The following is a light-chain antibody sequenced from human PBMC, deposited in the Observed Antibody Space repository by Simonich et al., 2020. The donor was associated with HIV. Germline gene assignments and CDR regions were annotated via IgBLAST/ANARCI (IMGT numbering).Light chain of an antibody. V-gene: IGKV3-20*01. J-gene: IGKJ1*01. CDR3: QQYGSSLWT. Sequence: EIVMTQSPATLSVSPGQRATLSCRASQRLSSNLAWYQQKPGQAPRLLIYGASSRATGIPDRFSGSGSGTDFTLTISRLEPEDFAVYYCQQYGSSLWTFVQGTKVEIK. CDR1: QRLSSN. CDR2: GAS.